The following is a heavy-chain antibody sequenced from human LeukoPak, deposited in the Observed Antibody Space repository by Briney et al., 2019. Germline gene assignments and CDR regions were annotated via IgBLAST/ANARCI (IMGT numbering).Heavy chain of an antibody. V-gene: IGHV3-30*01. CDR2: ISYDGSNK. CDR1: GFTFSSYA. D-gene: IGHD6-13*01. J-gene: IGHJ4*02. Sequence: GGSLRLSCAASGFTFSSYAMHWVRQAPGKGLEWVAVISYDGSNKYYADSVKGRFTISRDNSKSTLYLQMNSLRAEDTAVYYCARDDGAAAGTDFDYWGQGTLVTVSS. CDR3: ARDDGAAAGTDFDY.